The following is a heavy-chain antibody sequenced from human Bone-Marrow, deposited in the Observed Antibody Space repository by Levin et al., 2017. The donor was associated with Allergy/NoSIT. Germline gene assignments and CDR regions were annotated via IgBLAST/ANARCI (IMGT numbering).Heavy chain of an antibody. CDR3: AKDSSSWYWFDP. Sequence: GESLKISCAASGFTFSSYAMSWVRQAPGKGLEWVSAISGSGGSTYYADSVKGRFTISRDNSKNTLYLQMNSLRAEDTAVYYCAKDSSSWYWFDPWGQGTLVTVSS. V-gene: IGHV3-23*01. J-gene: IGHJ5*02. D-gene: IGHD6-13*01. CDR1: GFTFSSYA. CDR2: ISGSGGST.